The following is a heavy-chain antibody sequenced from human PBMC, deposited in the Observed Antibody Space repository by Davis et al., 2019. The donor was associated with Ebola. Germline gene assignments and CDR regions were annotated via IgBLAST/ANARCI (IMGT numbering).Heavy chain of an antibody. Sequence: PGGSLRLSCAASGFTYSNYAMNWVRQAPGKGLEWVSSIRGSAGVTYYADSVKGRFTISRDNSKNTLILQMNSLRAEDTAIYYCAKEELKVFDYWGQGTLVTVSS. CDR2: IRGSAGVT. D-gene: IGHD3-10*01. CDR3: AKEELKVFDY. V-gene: IGHV3-23*01. J-gene: IGHJ4*02. CDR1: GFTYSNYA.